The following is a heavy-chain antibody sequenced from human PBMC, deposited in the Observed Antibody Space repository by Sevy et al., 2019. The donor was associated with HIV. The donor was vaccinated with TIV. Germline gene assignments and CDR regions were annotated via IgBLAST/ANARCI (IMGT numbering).Heavy chain of an antibody. CDR3: ASGEVGATDWYFDL. CDR1: GFIFSDYY. V-gene: IGHV3-11*01. J-gene: IGHJ2*01. Sequence: WGSLRLSCAASGFIFSDYYMSWIRQAPGKGLEWVSYISSSGNTIYYADSVKGRFTMSRDNAKNSLFMQMNSLRAEDTAIYYCASGEVGATDWYFDLWGRGTLVTVSS. D-gene: IGHD1-26*01. CDR2: ISSSGNTI.